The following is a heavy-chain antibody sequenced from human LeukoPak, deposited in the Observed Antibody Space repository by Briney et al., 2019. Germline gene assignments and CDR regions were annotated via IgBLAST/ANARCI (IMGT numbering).Heavy chain of an antibody. Sequence: GGSLRLSCAASGFAFSSYAMSWVRQAPGKGLKWVSAISGSGGSTYYADSVKGRFTISRDNSKNTLYLQMNSLRAEDTAVYYCAKDPRITIFGHDAFDIWGQGTMVTVSS. CDR1: GFAFSSYA. D-gene: IGHD3-3*01. J-gene: IGHJ3*02. V-gene: IGHV3-23*01. CDR3: AKDPRITIFGHDAFDI. CDR2: ISGSGGST.